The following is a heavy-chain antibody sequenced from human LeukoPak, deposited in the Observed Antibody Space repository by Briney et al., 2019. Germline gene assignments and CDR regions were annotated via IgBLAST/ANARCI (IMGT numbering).Heavy chain of an antibody. Sequence: SETLSLTCTVSGDSISSGSYYWSWIRQPAGKGLERIGRIYTSGSTNYNPSLKSRVTISVDTSKNQFSLKLSSVTAADTAVYYCARARGYSYGYRSHNWFDPWGQGTLVTVSS. CDR3: ARARGYSYGYRSHNWFDP. D-gene: IGHD5-18*01. CDR1: GDSISSGSYY. J-gene: IGHJ5*02. V-gene: IGHV4-61*02. CDR2: IYTSGST.